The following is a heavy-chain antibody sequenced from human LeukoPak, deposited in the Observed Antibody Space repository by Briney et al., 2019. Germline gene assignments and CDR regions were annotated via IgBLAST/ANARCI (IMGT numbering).Heavy chain of an antibody. D-gene: IGHD1-26*01. Sequence: GESLRISCKGSGYNFTRNWIGWVRQMPGKGLEWMGRIDPSDSYTNCSPSFQGHVTISADKSISTAYLQWSSLKASDTAMYYCARGEAPYSGRSSSDDYWGQGTLVTVSS. CDR2: IDPSDSYT. CDR3: ARGEAPYSGRSSSDDY. CDR1: GYNFTRNW. V-gene: IGHV5-10-1*01. J-gene: IGHJ4*02.